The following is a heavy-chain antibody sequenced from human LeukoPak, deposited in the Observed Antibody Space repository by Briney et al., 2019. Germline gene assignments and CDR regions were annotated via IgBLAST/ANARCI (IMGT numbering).Heavy chain of an antibody. D-gene: IGHD6-13*01. Sequence: GGSLRLSCAASGFMFSNYGMSWVRQAPGKGLEWVSAISSSGDSTFYADSVKGRCTISRDNSKNTLYLQMNSLRAEDTAVYYCAKDEQELAFFDYWGQGTLVTVSS. V-gene: IGHV3-23*01. CDR3: AKDEQELAFFDY. J-gene: IGHJ4*02. CDR2: ISSSGDST. CDR1: GFMFSNYG.